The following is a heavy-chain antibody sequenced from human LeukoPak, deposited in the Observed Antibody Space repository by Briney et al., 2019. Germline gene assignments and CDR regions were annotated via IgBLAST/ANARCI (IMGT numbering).Heavy chain of an antibody. J-gene: IGHJ6*03. CDR1: GFTFSDHY. CDR2: TRNKANSYTT. V-gene: IGHV3-72*01. D-gene: IGHD4-11*01. CDR3: TRDNSNYEGYYYYYYMDV. Sequence: GGSLRLSCAASGFTFSDHYMDWVRQAPGKGLEWVGRTRNKANSYTTEYAASVKGRFTISRDDSKNSLYLQMNSLKTEDTAVYYCTRDNSNYEGYYYYYYMDVWGKGTTVTVSS.